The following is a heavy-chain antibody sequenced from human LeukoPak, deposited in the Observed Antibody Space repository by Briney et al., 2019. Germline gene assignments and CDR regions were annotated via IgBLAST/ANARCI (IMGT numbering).Heavy chain of an antibody. CDR1: GFTFSSYW. V-gene: IGHV3-7*05. CDR3: ARSSKAESTRYSSGWYSGPPYYYGMDV. CDR2: IKQDGGEK. J-gene: IGHJ6*02. D-gene: IGHD6-19*01. Sequence: GGSLKLSCAASGFTFSSYWMSWVRQAPGKGPEWVANIKQDGGEKYYVDSVKGRFTISRDKAKNSLYLQMNSLTAEDTAVYYCARSSKAESTRYSSGWYSGPPYYYGMDVWGQGTTVTVSS.